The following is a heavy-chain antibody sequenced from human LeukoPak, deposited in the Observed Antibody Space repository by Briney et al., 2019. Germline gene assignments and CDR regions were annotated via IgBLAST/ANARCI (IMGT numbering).Heavy chain of an antibody. CDR2: ISAYYGNT. D-gene: IGHD6-13*01. Sequence: GASVKASCKASGYTFTSYGISWVRQAPGQGLEWMGWISAYYGNTNYAQKFQGRVTMTRDTSISTAYMELSRLRSDDTAVYYCARDLGGRAYSSSWYGGGDFDYWGQGTLVTVSS. J-gene: IGHJ4*02. CDR1: GYTFTSYG. V-gene: IGHV1-18*01. CDR3: ARDLGGRAYSSSWYGGGDFDY.